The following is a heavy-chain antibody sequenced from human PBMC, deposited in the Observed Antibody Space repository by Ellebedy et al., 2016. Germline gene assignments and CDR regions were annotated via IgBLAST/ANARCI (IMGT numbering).Heavy chain of an antibody. CDR2: IFARDER. J-gene: IGHJ6*02. Sequence: SGPTLVKPTETLTLTCTVSGFSLTNTRMGVSWIRQSPGKALEWLAHIFARDERSYTTSLKSRLSISKDTSKSQVVLSMTNVDPLDTATYYCARSSRLGYGSGKDYGMDVWGQGTTVTVSS. CDR1: GFSLTNTRMG. V-gene: IGHV2-26*01. D-gene: IGHD3-10*01. CDR3: ARSSRLGYGSGKDYGMDV.